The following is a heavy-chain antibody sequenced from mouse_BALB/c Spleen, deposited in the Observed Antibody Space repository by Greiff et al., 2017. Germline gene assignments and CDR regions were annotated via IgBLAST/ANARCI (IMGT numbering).Heavy chain of an antibody. V-gene: IGHV1S29*02. Sequence: EVQLQQSGPELVKPGASVKISCKASGYTFTDYNMHWVKQSHGKSLEWIGYIYPYNGGTGYNQKFKSKATLTVDNSSSTAYMELRSLTSEDSAVYYCAPLYGYDAHWYFDVWGAGTTVTVSS. D-gene: IGHD2-2*01. CDR3: APLYGYDAHWYFDV. J-gene: IGHJ1*01. CDR1: GYTFTDYN. CDR2: IYPYNGGT.